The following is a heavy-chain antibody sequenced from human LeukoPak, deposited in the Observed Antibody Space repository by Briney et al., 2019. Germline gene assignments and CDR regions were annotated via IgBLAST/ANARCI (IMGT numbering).Heavy chain of an antibody. Sequence: PSETLSLTCAVYGGSFSGYYWSWIRQPPGKGLEWIGEINHSGSTNYNPSLKSRVTISVDTSKNQFPLKLSSVTTADTAVYYCARGRLLWFGELLEYNWFDPWGQGTLVTVSS. D-gene: IGHD3-10*01. CDR2: INHSGST. J-gene: IGHJ5*02. CDR1: GGSFSGYY. CDR3: ARGRLLWFGELLEYNWFDP. V-gene: IGHV4-34*01.